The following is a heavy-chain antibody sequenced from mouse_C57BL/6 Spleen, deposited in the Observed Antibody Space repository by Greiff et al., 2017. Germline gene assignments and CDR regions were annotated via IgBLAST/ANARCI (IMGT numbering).Heavy chain of an antibody. J-gene: IGHJ2*01. CDR2: INPNNGGT. D-gene: IGHD1-1*01. CDR3: ARSGSSYGYFGY. V-gene: IGHV1-26*01. CDR1: GYTFTDYY. Sequence: VQLQQSGPELVKPGASVKISCKASGYTFTDYYMNWVKQSHGKSLEWIGDINPNNGGTSYNQKFKGKATLTVDKSSSTAYMELRSLTSEDSAVYYCARSGSSYGYFGYWGQGTTLTVSS.